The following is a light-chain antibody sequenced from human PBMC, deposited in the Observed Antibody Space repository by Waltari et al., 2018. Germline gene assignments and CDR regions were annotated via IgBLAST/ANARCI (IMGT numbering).Light chain of an antibody. CDR2: GAS. J-gene: IGKJ2*01. Sequence: DVQMTQSPSSLSASVGDTVTITCRASHSVSNHLNWYQQQQGKAPVLLIFGASSLHTGVPSRFSGSGSGTDFTLTITHLQPDDSATYFCHQSYIYPYTFGEGTKLAI. V-gene: IGKV1-39*01. CDR1: HSVSNH. CDR3: HQSYIYPYT.